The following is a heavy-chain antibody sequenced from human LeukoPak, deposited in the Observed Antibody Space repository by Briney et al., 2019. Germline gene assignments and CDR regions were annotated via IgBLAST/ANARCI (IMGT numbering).Heavy chain of an antibody. J-gene: IGHJ5*02. Sequence: GSLRLSCAASGFTFSSYGMHWVRQAPGKGLEGVAVISYDGSNKYYADSVKGRFTISRDNSKNTLYLQMNSLRAEDTAVYYCAKDRYCSGGSCYLAYWFDPWGQGTLVTVSS. CDR2: ISYDGSNK. D-gene: IGHD2-15*01. CDR3: AKDRYCSGGSCYLAYWFDP. V-gene: IGHV3-30*18. CDR1: GFTFSSYG.